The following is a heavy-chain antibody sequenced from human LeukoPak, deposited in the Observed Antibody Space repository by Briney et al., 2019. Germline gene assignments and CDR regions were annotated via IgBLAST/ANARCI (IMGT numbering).Heavy chain of an antibody. V-gene: IGHV1-18*01. D-gene: IGHD5-18*01. J-gene: IGHJ3*02. CDR3: ARELVAMDATDAFDI. Sequence: ASVKVSCKASGYTFTSYGISWVRQAPGQGLEWMGWISAYNGNTNYAQKPQGRVTMTTDTSTSTAYMELRSLRSDDTAVYYCARELVAMDATDAFDIWGQGTMVTVSS. CDR1: GYTFTSYG. CDR2: ISAYNGNT.